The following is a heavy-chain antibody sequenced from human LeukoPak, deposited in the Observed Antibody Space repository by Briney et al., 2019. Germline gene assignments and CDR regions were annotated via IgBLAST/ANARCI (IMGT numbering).Heavy chain of an antibody. V-gene: IGHV1-69*05. J-gene: IGHJ4*02. CDR3: ASLGHYCSSTSCYGDY. Sequence: SVKVSCKASGGTLSSYAISWVRQAPGQGLEWMGGIIPIFGTANYAQKFQGRVTITTDESTSTAYMELSSLRSEDTAVYYCASLGHYCSSTSCYGDYWGQGTLVTVSS. CDR2: IIPIFGTA. D-gene: IGHD2-2*01. CDR1: GGTLSSYA.